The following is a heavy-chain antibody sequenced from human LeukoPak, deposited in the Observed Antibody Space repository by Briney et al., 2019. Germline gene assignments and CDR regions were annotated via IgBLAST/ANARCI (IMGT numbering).Heavy chain of an antibody. CDR3: ARTREWPTDY. V-gene: IGHV4-59*08. J-gene: IGHJ4*02. D-gene: IGHD3-3*01. CDR1: GGSISSYY. Sequence: PSETLSLTCTVSGGSISSYYWSWIRQPPGKGLEWIGYIYYSGSTNYNPSLKSRVTISVDTSKNQFSLKLSSVTAADTAVYYCARTREWPTDYWGQGTLVTVSS. CDR2: IYYSGST.